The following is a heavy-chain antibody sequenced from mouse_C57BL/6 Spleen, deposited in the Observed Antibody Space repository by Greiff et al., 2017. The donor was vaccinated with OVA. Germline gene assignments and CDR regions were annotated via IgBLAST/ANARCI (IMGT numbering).Heavy chain of an antibody. J-gene: IGHJ1*03. V-gene: IGHV3-8*01. D-gene: IGHD1-1*01. Sequence: EVQLQQSGPGLAKPSQTLSLTCSVTGYSITSDYWNWIRKFPGNTLEYMGYISYSGSTYYNPSLKSRISITRDTSKNQYYLQLNSVTTEDTATYYWARNYGSRNWYFDVWGTGTTVTVSS. CDR3: ARNYGSRNWYFDV. CDR2: ISYSGST. CDR1: GYSITSDY.